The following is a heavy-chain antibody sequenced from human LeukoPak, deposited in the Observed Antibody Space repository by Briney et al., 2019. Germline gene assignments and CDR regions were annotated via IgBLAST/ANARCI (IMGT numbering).Heavy chain of an antibody. V-gene: IGHV3-21*01. J-gene: IGHJ3*02. Sequence: TGGSLRPSCAASGFTFSSYSMNWVRQAPGKGLEWVSSISSSSSYIYYADSVKGRFTISRDNAKNSLYLQMNSLRAEDTAVYYCARDNRPYYDSSGPPGAFDIWGQGTMVTVSS. CDR2: ISSSSSYI. CDR1: GFTFSSYS. CDR3: ARDNRPYYDSSGPPGAFDI. D-gene: IGHD3-22*01.